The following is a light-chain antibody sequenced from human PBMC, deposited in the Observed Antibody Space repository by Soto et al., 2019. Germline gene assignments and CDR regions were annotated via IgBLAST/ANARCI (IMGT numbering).Light chain of an antibody. J-gene: IGLJ1*01. CDR1: SSNIGGNS. Sequence: QSVLTQPPSASGTPGQRVTISCAGSSSNIGGNSVTWYQQVPGTAPKLLIFSDNRRPSGVPDGFSGSKSGTSASLAISGLQSADEADYYCATWDDTLNGSRVFGTGAKLIVL. CDR3: ATWDDTLNGSRV. V-gene: IGLV1-44*01. CDR2: SDN.